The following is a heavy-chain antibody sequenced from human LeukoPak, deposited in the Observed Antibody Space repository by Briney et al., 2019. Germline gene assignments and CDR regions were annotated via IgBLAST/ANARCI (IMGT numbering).Heavy chain of an antibody. V-gene: IGHV3-74*01. CDR2: INSDGSST. J-gene: IGHJ4*02. CDR3: ARVGYCTNGVCFYYFDY. D-gene: IGHD2-8*01. Sequence: AGGSLRLSCAASGFTFSSYWMHWVRQAPGKGLVWVSRINSDGSSTSYADSVKGRFTISRDNAKNTLYLQMNSLRAEDTAVYYCARVGYCTNGVCFYYFDYWGQGTLVTVSS. CDR1: GFTFSSYW.